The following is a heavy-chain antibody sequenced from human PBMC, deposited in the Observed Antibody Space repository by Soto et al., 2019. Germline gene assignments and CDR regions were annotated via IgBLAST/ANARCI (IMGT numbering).Heavy chain of an antibody. Sequence: PGGSLRLSCAASGFTFSNAWMNWVRQAPGKGLEWVGRIKSKTDGGTTDYAAPVKGRFTISRDDSKNTLYLQMNSLKAEDTAVYYCARDPGQEQLAFDYWGQGTLVTVSS. V-gene: IGHV3-15*07. CDR1: GFTFSNAW. J-gene: IGHJ4*02. CDR2: IKSKTDGGTT. D-gene: IGHD6-6*01. CDR3: ARDPGQEQLAFDY.